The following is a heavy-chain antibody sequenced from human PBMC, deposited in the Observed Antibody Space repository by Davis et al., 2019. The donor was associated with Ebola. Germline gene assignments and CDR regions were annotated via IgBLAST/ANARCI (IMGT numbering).Heavy chain of an antibody. D-gene: IGHD3-16*01. CDR3: AREGGETKLDQ. V-gene: IGHV1-69*13. Sequence: SVTVSCKASRGTFSSYTITWVRQPPGQGLEWMGWVIPVFGTTNYAQKFQGRVTLTADESTSTAYMELTNLRSDDTAVYYCAREGGETKLDQWGQGTLVTVSS. CDR1: RGTFSSYT. CDR2: VIPVFGTT. J-gene: IGHJ4*02.